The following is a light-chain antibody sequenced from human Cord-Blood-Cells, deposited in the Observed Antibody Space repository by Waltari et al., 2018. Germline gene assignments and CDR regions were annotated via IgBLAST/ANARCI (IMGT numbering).Light chain of an antibody. V-gene: IGLV2-11*01. J-gene: IGLJ2*01. CDR3: CSYAGSYTFHVV. CDR1: RSDVGDYNY. CDR2: DVS. Sequence: QSALTQPRPVSGSPGQSVTTSCTGTRSDVGDYNYVAWYQQHPGKAPKLMIYDVSKRPSGVPDRFSGSKSGNTASLTISGLQAEDEADYYCCSYAGSYTFHVVFGGGTKLTVL.